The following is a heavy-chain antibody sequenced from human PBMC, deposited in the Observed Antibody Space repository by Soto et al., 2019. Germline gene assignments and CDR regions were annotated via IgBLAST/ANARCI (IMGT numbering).Heavy chain of an antibody. CDR2: INSDGRRT. CDR1: GFTFSNYW. D-gene: IGHD6-19*01. Sequence: EVQLVESGGGLVQPGGSLRLSCAASGFTFSNYWMHWVRQAPGKGLVWVSRINSDGRRTSYADSVKGRFTISRDNAKNTLYLQMNSLRAEDTAVYYCAVAVAGPTAIGYWGQGTLVTVSS. J-gene: IGHJ4*02. V-gene: IGHV3-74*01. CDR3: AVAVAGPTAIGY.